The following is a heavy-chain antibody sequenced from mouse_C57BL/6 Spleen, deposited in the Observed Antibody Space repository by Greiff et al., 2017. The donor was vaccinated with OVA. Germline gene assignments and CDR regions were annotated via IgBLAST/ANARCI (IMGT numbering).Heavy chain of an antibody. Sequence: DVKLQESGPGLVKPSQSLSLTCSVTGYSITSGYYWNWIRQFPGNKLEWMGYISYDGSNNYNPSLKNRISITRDTSKNQFFLKLNSVTTEDTATYYCARELESFAYWGQGTLVTVSA. CDR3: ARELESFAY. CDR1: GYSITSGYY. J-gene: IGHJ3*01. CDR2: ISYDGSN. V-gene: IGHV3-6*01.